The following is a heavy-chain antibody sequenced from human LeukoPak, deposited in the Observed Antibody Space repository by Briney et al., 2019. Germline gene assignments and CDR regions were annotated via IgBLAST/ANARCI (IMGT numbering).Heavy chain of an antibody. J-gene: IGHJ4*02. V-gene: IGHV1-69*02. CDR2: IIPILGIA. CDR1: GGTFSSYT. Sequence: SVKVSCKASGGTFSSYTISWVRQAPGQGLEWMGRIIPILGIANYAQKFQGRVTITADKSTSTVYMELSSLRSEDTAVYYCARSDCSSTSCYDQYYFDYWGQGTLVTVSS. D-gene: IGHD2-2*01. CDR3: ARSDCSSTSCYDQYYFDY.